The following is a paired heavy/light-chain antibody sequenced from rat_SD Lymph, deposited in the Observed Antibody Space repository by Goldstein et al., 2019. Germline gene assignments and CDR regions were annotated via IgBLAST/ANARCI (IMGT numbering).Light chain of an antibody. CDR3: QQYYDYPFT. CDR1: EDIYNG. Sequence: DIQMTQSPASLSASLGETVTIECRASEDIYNGLAWYQQKPGKSPQLLIYNANSLHTGVPSRFSGSGSGTQYSLKINSLQSEDVASYFCQQYYDYPFTFGSGTKLEIK. J-gene: IGKJ4*01. CDR2: NAN. V-gene: IGKV12S36*01.
Heavy chain of an antibody. V-gene: IGHV11-12*01. Sequence: EVQLVESGGGLVQPGGSLKLSCVASGFTFRDYWMNWVRQAPGKTMEWIGDIKPDGSNTNYAPSVKNRFTISRDNAKSILYLQMSNMRSDYTATYYCVRESGDGFDYWGQGVMVTVSS. J-gene: IGHJ2*01. CDR2: IKPDGSNT. CDR3: VRESGDGFDY. CDR1: GFTFRDYW. D-gene: IGHD1-1*01.